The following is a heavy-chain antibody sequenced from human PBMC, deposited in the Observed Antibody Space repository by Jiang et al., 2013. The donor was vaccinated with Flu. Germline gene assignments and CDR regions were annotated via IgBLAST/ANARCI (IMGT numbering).Heavy chain of an antibody. D-gene: IGHD5-18*01. J-gene: IGHJ3*02. CDR3: ATEGYPYGHHALGI. CDR1: GFTFSNAW. V-gene: IGHV3-15*01. CDR2: FRRITDGGTT. Sequence: VQLVESGGGLVKPGGSLRLSCATSGFTFSNAWMSWVRQAPGKGLEWVGRFRRITDGGTTQYAAPVTGRFTISRDDSKNTLYLQMNSLRTDDTAVYHCATEGYPYGHHALGIWGQGTMVTVSS.